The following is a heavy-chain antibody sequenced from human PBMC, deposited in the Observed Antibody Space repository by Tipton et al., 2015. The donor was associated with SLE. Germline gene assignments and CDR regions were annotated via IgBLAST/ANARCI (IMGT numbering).Heavy chain of an antibody. Sequence: SGFTFSSYGMHWVRQAPGKGLEWVAFIRYDGSNKYYADSVKGRFTISRDNAKNSVYLQMNSLRVEDTAVYYCAESGAWGQGTLVTVSS. V-gene: IGHV3-30*02. CDR2: IRYDGSNK. CDR1: GFTFSSYG. J-gene: IGHJ5*02. D-gene: IGHD1-26*01. CDR3: AESGA.